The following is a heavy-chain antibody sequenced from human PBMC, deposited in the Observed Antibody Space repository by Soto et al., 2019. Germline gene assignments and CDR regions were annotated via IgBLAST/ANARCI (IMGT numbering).Heavy chain of an antibody. J-gene: IGHJ4*02. CDR3: AGNTKDSSGYYYLDY. D-gene: IGHD3-22*01. CDR2: IYYSGST. V-gene: IGHV4-31*03. Sequence: QVQLQESGPGLVKPSQTLSLTCTVSGGSISSGGYYWSWIRQHPGKGLEWIGYIYYSGSTYYNPSLKSRVTIPVDTSKNQFSLKLRSVTAADTAVYYCAGNTKDSSGYYYLDYWGQGTLVTVSS. CDR1: GGSISSGGYY.